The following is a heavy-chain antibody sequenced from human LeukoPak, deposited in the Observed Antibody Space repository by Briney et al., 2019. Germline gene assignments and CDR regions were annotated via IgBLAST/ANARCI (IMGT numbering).Heavy chain of an antibody. CDR2: ISAYNGNT. V-gene: IGHV1-18*04. D-gene: IGHD4-23*01. CDR3: ARVKLARGNWFDP. Sequence: AAVKVSCKASGYTFSNNGISWVRQAPGQGREWMGWISAYNGNTNYAQTFQGRVTMTTDTTPTTAYLELRSLRSDDTAEYYCARVKLARGNWFDPWGQGTVVIVSS. CDR1: GYTFSNNG. J-gene: IGHJ5*02.